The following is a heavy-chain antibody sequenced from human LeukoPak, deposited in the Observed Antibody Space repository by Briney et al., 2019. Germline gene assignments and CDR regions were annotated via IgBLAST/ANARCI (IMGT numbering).Heavy chain of an antibody. CDR2: IYDSGST. Sequence: PSETLSLTCTVSGGSIRSYHWSWIRQPPGKRLEWIGYIYDSGSTNYNPSLKSRVTISIDTSKNQFSLKLSSVTAADTAVYYCARRSSNYAVVDPWGQGTLVTVSS. CDR1: GGSIRSYH. CDR3: ARRSSNYAVVDP. V-gene: IGHV4-59*08. D-gene: IGHD6-13*01. J-gene: IGHJ5*02.